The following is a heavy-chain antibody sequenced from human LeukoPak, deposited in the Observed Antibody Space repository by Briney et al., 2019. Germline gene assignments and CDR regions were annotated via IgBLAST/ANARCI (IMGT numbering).Heavy chain of an antibody. CDR3: ARDPMDTRTYFDY. CDR2: ISTYNGNT. J-gene: IGHJ4*02. CDR1: GYTFSSYY. V-gene: IGHV1-18*04. D-gene: IGHD5-18*01. Sequence: ASVSVSCTASGYTFSSYYMHWVRQAPGQGLEWMGWISTYNGNTNYAQTLQGRVTMPTDTSTSTAYMEMRSLTSADTAMYCCARDPMDTRTYFDYWGQGTLVSVSS.